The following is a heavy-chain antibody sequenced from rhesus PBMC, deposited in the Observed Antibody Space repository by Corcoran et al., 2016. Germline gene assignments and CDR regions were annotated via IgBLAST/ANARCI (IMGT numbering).Heavy chain of an antibody. CDR1: GYTFHAHT. V-gene: IGHV1-111*02. CDR2: VDPEDGEA. J-gene: IGHJ5-2*02. Sequence: EVPLVQSGAEVRKPGATVKIPCKASGYTFHAHTLDWGGRAPGKGLEWRGGVDPEDGEADYAQKLQDRVTITADMSTDTAYMELSSLRSEDTAVYYCARSFNSLDVWGRGVLVTVSS. CDR3: ARSFNSLDV. D-gene: IGHD6-19*01.